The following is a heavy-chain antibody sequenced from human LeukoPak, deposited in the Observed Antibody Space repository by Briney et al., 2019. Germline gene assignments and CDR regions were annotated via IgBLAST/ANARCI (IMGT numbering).Heavy chain of an antibody. CDR3: ARARMGATGYIDD. V-gene: IGHV3-21*01. CDR2: ISSSSGYM. CDR1: GFTFSSYS. J-gene: IGHJ4*02. Sequence: GGSLRLSRAASGFTFSSYSLNWVRQAPGKGLERVSSISSSSGYMYSADSVKVRFTISRDNAKISLYMQMDSQRAEYTAVYYCARARMGATGYIDDWGQGTLVTVSS. D-gene: IGHD1-26*01.